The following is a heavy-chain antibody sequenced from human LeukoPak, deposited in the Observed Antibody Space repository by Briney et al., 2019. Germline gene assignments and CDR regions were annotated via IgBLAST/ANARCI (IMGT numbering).Heavy chain of an antibody. J-gene: IGHJ4*02. V-gene: IGHV1-24*01. Sequence: ASGTVSCKVSGYTLTELSMHWVRQAPGKGLEWMGGFDPLDGGTFYAQKFQGRVTMTEDTSTDTAYMELSSLRSEDTAVYYCATVFSSGCLGYWGQGTLVTVS. CDR1: GYTLTELS. CDR3: ATVFSSGCLGY. CDR2: FDPLDGGT. D-gene: IGHD6-19*01.